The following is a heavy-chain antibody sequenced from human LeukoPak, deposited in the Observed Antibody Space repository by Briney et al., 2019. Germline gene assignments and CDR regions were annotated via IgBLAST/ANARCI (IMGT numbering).Heavy chain of an antibody. CDR1: GGSISSGGYY. CDR2: IYYSGST. J-gene: IGHJ4*02. V-gene: IGHV4-31*03. D-gene: IGHD3-22*01. CDR3: ARDKWDDSSGYRFDY. Sequence: SETLSLTCTVPGGSISSGGYYWSWIRQHPGKGLEWIGYIYYSGSTYYNPSLKSRVTISVDTSKNQFSLKLSSVTAADTAVYYCARDKWDDSSGYRFDYWGQGTLVTVSS.